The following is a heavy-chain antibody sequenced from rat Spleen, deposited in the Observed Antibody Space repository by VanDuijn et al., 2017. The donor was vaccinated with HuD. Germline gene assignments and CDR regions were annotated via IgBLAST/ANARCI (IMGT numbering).Heavy chain of an antibody. J-gene: IGHJ2*01. CDR2: INKDSRTI. V-gene: IGHV4-2*01. CDR1: GFNFNDYW. Sequence: EVKLVESGGGLVQPGRSLKLSCAASGFNFNDYWMGWVRQAPGKGLEWIGEINKDSRTIKYIPYLKEKITISRDNAQNTLYLQMSKLGSDDTAIYYCATEDLGVRDWGQGVMVTVSS. CDR3: ATEDLGVRD. D-gene: IGHD4-4*01.